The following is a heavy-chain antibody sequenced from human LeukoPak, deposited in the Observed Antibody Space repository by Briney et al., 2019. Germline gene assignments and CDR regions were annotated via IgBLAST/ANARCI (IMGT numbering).Heavy chain of an antibody. Sequence: GGSLRLSCAASGFTFSSYWMSWVRQAPGKGLEWVANIKQGGSEKYYVDSVKGRFTISRDNAKNSLFLQMNSLRAEDTAVYYCARNLDYGDYAFDYWGQGTLVTVSS. D-gene: IGHD4-17*01. J-gene: IGHJ4*02. V-gene: IGHV3-7*01. CDR1: GFTFSSYW. CDR3: ARNLDYGDYAFDY. CDR2: IKQGGSEK.